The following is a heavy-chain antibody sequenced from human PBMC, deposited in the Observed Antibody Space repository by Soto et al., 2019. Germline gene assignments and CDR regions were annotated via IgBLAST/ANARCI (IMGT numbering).Heavy chain of an antibody. D-gene: IGHD2-21*02. CDR2: IWYDGSNK. CDR1: GFTFSSYG. J-gene: IGHJ4*02. Sequence: QVQLVESGGGVVQPGRSLRLSCAASGFTFSSYGMHWVRQAPGKGLEWVAVIWYDGSNKYYADSVKGRFTISRDNSKNTRYLQMNSLRAEDTAVYYCARDWAVVTALDYWGQGTLVTVSS. CDR3: ARDWAVVTALDY. V-gene: IGHV3-33*01.